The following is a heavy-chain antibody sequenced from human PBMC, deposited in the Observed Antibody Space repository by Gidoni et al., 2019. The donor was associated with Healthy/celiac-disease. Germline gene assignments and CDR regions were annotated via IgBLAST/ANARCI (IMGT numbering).Heavy chain of an antibody. J-gene: IGHJ2*01. CDR2: IYYSGST. V-gene: IGHV4-59*01. Sequence: RQPPGKGLEWIGYIYYSGSTNYNPSLKSRVTISVDTSKNQFSLKLSSVTAADTAVYYCARGDDYGRMPYAFHWYFDHWGRGTLVTVSS. CDR3: ARGDDYGRMPYAFHWYFDH. D-gene: IGHD4-17*01.